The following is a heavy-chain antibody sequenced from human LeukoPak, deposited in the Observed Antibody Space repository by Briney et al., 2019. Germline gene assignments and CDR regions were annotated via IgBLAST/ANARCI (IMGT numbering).Heavy chain of an antibody. D-gene: IGHD2-21*01. J-gene: IGHJ6*03. CDR1: GYSISSGYY. Sequence: KPSETLSLTCAVSGYSISSGYYCGWIRQPPGKGLEWIGSIYHSGSTYYNPSLKSRVTISVDTSKNQFSLKLSSVTAADTAVYYCARLICGGDCYLTLYYYYYMDVWGKGTTVTVSS. CDR2: IYHSGST. CDR3: ARLICGGDCYLTLYYYYYMDV. V-gene: IGHV4-38-2*01.